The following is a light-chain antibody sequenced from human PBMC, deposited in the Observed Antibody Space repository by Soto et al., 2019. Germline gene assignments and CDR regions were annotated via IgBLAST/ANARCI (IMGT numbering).Light chain of an antibody. CDR3: TSYATTSPLV. V-gene: IGLV2-14*01. CDR2: EVF. Sequence: QSTVTQPPSVSGSPGQSITISCTGTSSDVGGYDYVSWYQRHPGKAPKVMIYEVFNRPSGVSNRFSGSKSGNTASLTISGLRAEDEAHYYCTSYATTSPLVFGTGTKVTVL. J-gene: IGLJ1*01. CDR1: SSDVGGYDY.